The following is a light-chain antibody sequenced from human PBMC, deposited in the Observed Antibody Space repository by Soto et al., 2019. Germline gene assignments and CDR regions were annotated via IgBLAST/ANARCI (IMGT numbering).Light chain of an antibody. CDR2: STN. CDR3: MLYMGGGNWM. CDR1: SGSVSTSYY. Sequence: QTVVTQEPSFSVSPGGTVTLTCGLSSGSVSTSYYPSWYHQTPGQAPRTLIYSTNTRSSGVPDRFSGSILGSKAALTITGAQADDESDYFCMLYMGGGNWMFGGGTQLTVL. V-gene: IGLV8-61*01. J-gene: IGLJ3*02.